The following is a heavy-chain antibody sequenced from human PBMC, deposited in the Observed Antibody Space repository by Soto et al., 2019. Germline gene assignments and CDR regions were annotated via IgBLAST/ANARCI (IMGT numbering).Heavy chain of an antibody. V-gene: IGHV1-69*08. CDR2: IIPILGIA. CDR1: GGTFSSYT. CDR3: ARDRPFGGSGSAFDI. D-gene: IGHD3-10*01. Sequence: QVQLVQSGAEVKKPGSSVKVSCKASGGTFSSYTISWVRQAPGQGLEWMGRIIPILGIANYAQKFQGRVTITADKSTSTAYMELSSLRSEDTAVYYCARDRPFGGSGSAFDIWGQGTMVTVSS. J-gene: IGHJ3*02.